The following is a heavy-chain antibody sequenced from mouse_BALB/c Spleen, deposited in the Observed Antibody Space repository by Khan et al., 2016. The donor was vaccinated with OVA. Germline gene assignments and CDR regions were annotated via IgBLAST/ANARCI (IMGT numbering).Heavy chain of an antibody. Sequence: EGKLMESGGGLVQPGGSLKLSCAASGFTFSSYGMSWVRQTPDKRLELVATINTDVGSTYYPDSVKGRFTISRDNAKNTLYLQMSSLKSGDTAMYYCARVGIFCYGNYAYYFDYWGQGTTLTVSS. D-gene: IGHD2-1*01. J-gene: IGHJ2*01. CDR1: GFTFSSYG. CDR3: ARVGIFCYGNYAYYFDY. CDR2: INTDVGST. V-gene: IGHV5-6-3*01.